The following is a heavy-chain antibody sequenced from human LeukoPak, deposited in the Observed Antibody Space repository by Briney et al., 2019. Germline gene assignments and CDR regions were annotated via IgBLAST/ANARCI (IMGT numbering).Heavy chain of an antibody. J-gene: IGHJ4*02. CDR1: GFTFSSYA. V-gene: IGHV3-23*01. CDR2: ISGSGGST. CDR3: AKEGDSSGWYLGSFDY. D-gene: IGHD6-19*01. Sequence: GGSLRLSCAASGFTFSSYAMSWVRQASGKGLEWVSAISGSGGSTYYADSVKGRFTISRDNSKNTLYLQMNSLRAEDTAVYYCAKEGDSSGWYLGSFDYWGQGTLVTVSS.